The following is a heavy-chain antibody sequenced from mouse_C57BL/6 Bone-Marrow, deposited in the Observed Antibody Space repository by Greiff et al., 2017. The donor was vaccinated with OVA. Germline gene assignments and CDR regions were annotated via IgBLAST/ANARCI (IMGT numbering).Heavy chain of an antibody. CDR1: GYTFTDYY. J-gene: IGHJ3*01. Sequence: VQLQQSGPELVKPGASVKISCKASGYTFTDYYINWVKQRPGQGLEWIGWIFPGSGSTYYNEKFKGKAPLTVDKSSSTAYMLLSSLTSEDAAVYVCAGATAQARAWFAYWGQGTLVTVSA. D-gene: IGHD3-2*02. V-gene: IGHV1-75*01. CDR2: IFPGSGST. CDR3: AGATAQARAWFAY.